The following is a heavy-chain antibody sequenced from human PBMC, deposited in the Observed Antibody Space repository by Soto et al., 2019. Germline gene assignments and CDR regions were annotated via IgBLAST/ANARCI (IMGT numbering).Heavy chain of an antibody. D-gene: IGHD2-15*01. V-gene: IGHV1-69*02. Sequence: ASVKVSCKASGGTFSSYTISWVRQAPGQGLEWMGRIIPILGIANYAQKFQGRVTITADKSTSTAYMELSSLRSEDTAVYYCARNGYCSGGSCDGSYYYYYMDVWGKGTTVTVSS. J-gene: IGHJ6*03. CDR1: GGTFSSYT. CDR2: IIPILGIA. CDR3: ARNGYCSGGSCDGSYYYYYMDV.